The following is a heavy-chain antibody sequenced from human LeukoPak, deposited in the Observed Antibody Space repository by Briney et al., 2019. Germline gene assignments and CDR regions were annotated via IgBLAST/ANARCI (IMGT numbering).Heavy chain of an antibody. CDR2: IYYSGST. J-gene: IGHJ4*02. V-gene: IGHV4-39*07. CDR1: GGSISSSSYY. Sequence: SETLSLTCTVSGGSISSSSYYWGWIRQPPGKGLEWIGSIYYSGSTYYNPSLKSRVIISVDTSKNQFSLKLSSVTAADTAVYYCARDEALTVTTNLFDYWGQGTLVTVSS. CDR3: ARDEALTVTTNLFDY. D-gene: IGHD4-17*01.